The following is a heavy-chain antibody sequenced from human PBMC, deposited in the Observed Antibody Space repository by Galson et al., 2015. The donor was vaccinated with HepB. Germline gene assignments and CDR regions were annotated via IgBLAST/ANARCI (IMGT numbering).Heavy chain of an antibody. J-gene: IGHJ4*02. CDR2: IWADGTNT. D-gene: IGHD6-25*01. V-gene: IGHV3-33*08. CDR3: ARVAPGAAPAAFDY. Sequence: SLRLSCAASGFTFRSFGIHWVRQAPGKGLEWVALIWADGTNTYYADSVKGRFTISSDNSKNTLNLQMNSLRAEDTAVYYCARVAPGAAPAAFDYWGQGTLVTVSS. CDR1: GFTFRSFG.